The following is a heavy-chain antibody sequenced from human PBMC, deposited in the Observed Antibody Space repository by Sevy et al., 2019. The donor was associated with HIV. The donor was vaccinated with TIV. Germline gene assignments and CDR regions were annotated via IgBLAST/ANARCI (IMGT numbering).Heavy chain of an antibody. Sequence: GGSLRLSCAGSGFTISDYYMSWIRQAPGKGLEWISYISGSNSDGSVQYYADSVKGRFTISRDNAKNSMYLQMNRLRAEDTAVYYCARDHVKDGDLGDYYYFAMDVWGQGTTVTVSS. J-gene: IGHJ6*02. D-gene: IGHD4-17*01. CDR1: GFTISDYY. CDR3: ARDHVKDGDLGDYYYFAMDV. V-gene: IGHV3-11*01. CDR2: ISGSNSDGSVQ.